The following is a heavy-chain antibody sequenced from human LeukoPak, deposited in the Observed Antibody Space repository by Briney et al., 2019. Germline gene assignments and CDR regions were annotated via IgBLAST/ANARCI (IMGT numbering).Heavy chain of an antibody. D-gene: IGHD3-22*01. Sequence: GGSLRLSCAASGSTFSRYSMNWVRQAPGKGLEWVASISSTSTFIYSADSVRGRFTISRDTAKHSLFLQMNSLRAEDTAIYYCARDYFDSSDYPQTYYYYYMDVWGKGTMATDSS. CDR3: ARDYFDSSDYPQTYYYYYMDV. CDR2: ISSTSTFI. V-gene: IGHV3-21*01. CDR1: GSTFSRYS. J-gene: IGHJ6*03.